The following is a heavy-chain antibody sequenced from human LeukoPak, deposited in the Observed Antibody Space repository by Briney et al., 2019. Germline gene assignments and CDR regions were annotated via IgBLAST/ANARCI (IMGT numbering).Heavy chain of an antibody. J-gene: IGHJ4*02. CDR3: AKTWARAVSAADY. CDR1: GFTFSSYA. D-gene: IGHD1-26*01. Sequence: GGSLRLSCAASGFTFSSYAMRWIRQAPGKGLEWVSVVSGSGGSTDYADSVKGRFTISRDNSKDTLFLQINSLRAEDTAVYYCAKTWARAVSAADYWGQGTLVTVSS. CDR2: VSGSGGST. V-gene: IGHV3-23*01.